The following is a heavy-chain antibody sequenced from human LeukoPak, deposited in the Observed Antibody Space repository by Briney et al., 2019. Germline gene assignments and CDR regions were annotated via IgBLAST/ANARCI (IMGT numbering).Heavy chain of an antibody. J-gene: IGHJ3*02. D-gene: IGHD1-7*01. Sequence: SQTLSLTCDVSGGSISSGTHYWTWVLQPVGKGLEWLGRVFTSGSPTYNSSLKSRLTISLDKSKNQFSLRLTSVTAADTAVYYCARRWNYKDAFDIWGQGTMVTVSS. CDR3: ARRWNYKDAFDI. CDR2: VFTSGSP. CDR1: GGSISSGTHY. V-gene: IGHV4-61*02.